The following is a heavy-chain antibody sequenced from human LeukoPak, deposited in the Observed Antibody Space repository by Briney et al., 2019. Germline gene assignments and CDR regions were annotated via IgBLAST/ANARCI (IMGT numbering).Heavy chain of an antibody. D-gene: IGHD3-9*01. CDR3: ARLSDIVTGYGTYYFDS. CDR1: GGSISTSSYY. J-gene: IGHJ4*02. Sequence: SETLSLTCTVSGGSISTSSYYWGWIRQPPGKGLEWIGSMYYSGSTYYNPSLKSRVTISVDTSKNQFSLKLSSVTAADTAVYHCARLSDIVTGYGTYYFDSWGQGTLVTVSS. CDR2: MYYSGST. V-gene: IGHV4-39*01.